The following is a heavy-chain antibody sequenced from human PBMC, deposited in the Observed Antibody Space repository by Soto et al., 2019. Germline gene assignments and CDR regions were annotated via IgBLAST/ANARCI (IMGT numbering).Heavy chain of an antibody. V-gene: IGHV3-48*02. CDR2: ISSSSSTI. CDR3: ARDGLRGVLMVYATFYSYYGMDV. J-gene: IGHJ6*02. D-gene: IGHD2-8*01. Sequence: PGGSLRLSCAASGFTFSSYSMNWVRQAPGKGLEWVSYISSSSSTIYYADSVKGRFTISRDNAKNSLYLQMNSLRDEDTAVYYCARDGLRGVLMVYATFYSYYGMDVWGQGTTVTVSS. CDR1: GFTFSSYS.